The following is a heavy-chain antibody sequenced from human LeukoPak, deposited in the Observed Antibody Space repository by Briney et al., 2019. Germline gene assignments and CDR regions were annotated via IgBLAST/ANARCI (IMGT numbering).Heavy chain of an antibody. CDR1: GGSFSGYY. Sequence: KASETLSLTCGVYGGSFSGYYWSWIRQPPGKGLEWIGEINHSGSTNYNPSLKSRVTISVDTSKNQFSLKLNSVTAADTAVYYCASSLRIPVASWGQEPWSPSPQ. V-gene: IGHV4-34*01. D-gene: IGHD6-19*01. J-gene: IGHJ5*01. CDR3: ASSLRIPVAS. CDR2: INHSGST.